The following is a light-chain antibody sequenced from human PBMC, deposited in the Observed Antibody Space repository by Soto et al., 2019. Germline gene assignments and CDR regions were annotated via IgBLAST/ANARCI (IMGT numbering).Light chain of an antibody. CDR3: QQYGSLPWT. CDR2: GAS. J-gene: IGKJ1*01. CDR1: QSVSSTY. Sequence: ENVLSLSPGTLSLSKGERATLSCRASQSVSSTYLAWYQQKPGQAPRLLIYGASSRATGIPDRFSGSGSGTDFTLTISRLEPEDFAVYYCQQYGSLPWTFGQGTKVDI. V-gene: IGKV3-20*01.